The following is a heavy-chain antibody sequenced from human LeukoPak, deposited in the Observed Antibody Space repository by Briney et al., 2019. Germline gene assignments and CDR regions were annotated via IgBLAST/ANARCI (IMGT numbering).Heavy chain of an antibody. CDR1: GGSISSYY. J-gene: IGHJ4*02. CDR3: AIENSWSYREFDH. CDR2: IYTSGST. Sequence: PSETLSLTCTVSGGSISSYYWSWIRQPAGKGLEWIGRIYTSGSTNYNASLKSRVSLSVDTSKNQFSLKLRSVTAPDTAVFSCAIENSWSYREFDHWGQGTLVSVSS. D-gene: IGHD1-26*01. V-gene: IGHV4-4*07.